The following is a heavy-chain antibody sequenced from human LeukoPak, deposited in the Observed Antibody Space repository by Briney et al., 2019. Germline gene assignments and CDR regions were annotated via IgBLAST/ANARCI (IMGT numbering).Heavy chain of an antibody. D-gene: IGHD3-10*01. J-gene: IGHJ6*04. CDR2: IYYSGST. V-gene: IGHV4-59*01. Sequence: SETLSLTCTVSGGSISIYYWSWIRQPPGKGLEWIGNIYYSGSTNYKPSLKGRVTISLNTSKNQFSLKLSSVTAADTAVYFCARHYASGTYPLDVWGKGTTVTVSS. CDR3: ARHYASGTYPLDV. CDR1: GGSISIYY.